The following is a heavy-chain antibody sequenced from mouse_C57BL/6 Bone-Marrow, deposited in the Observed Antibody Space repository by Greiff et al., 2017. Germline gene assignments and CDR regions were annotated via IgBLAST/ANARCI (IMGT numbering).Heavy chain of an antibody. CDR3: ARRGTDGYDRAMDY. Sequence: QVQLQESGAELVRPGASVKLSCKASGYTFTDYYINWVKQRPGQGLEWIAKIYPGSGNTYYNEKFKGKATLTAEKSSSTAYMQLSSLTSEDSAGYFCARRGTDGYDRAMDYGGQGTAVTVSS. V-gene: IGHV1-76*01. CDR2: IYPGSGNT. CDR1: GYTFTDYY. J-gene: IGHJ4*01. D-gene: IGHD2-2*01.